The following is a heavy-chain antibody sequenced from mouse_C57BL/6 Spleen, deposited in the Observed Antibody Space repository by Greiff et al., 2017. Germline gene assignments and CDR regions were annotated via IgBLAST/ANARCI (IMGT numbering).Heavy chain of an antibody. CDR1: GYTFTSYW. CDR3: ARSLYYSNYGDYFDY. V-gene: IGHV1-64*01. CDR2: IHPNSGST. D-gene: IGHD2-5*01. J-gene: IGHJ2*01. Sequence: VKLQQPGAELVKPGASVKLSCKASGYTFTSYWMHWVKQRPGQGLEWIGMIHPNSGSTNYNEKFKSKATLTVDKSSSTAYMQLSSLTSEDSAVYYCARSLYYSNYGDYFDYWGQGTTLTVSS.